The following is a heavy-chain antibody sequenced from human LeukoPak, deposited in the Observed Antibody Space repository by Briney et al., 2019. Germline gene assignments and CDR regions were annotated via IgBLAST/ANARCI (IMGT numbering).Heavy chain of an antibody. CDR1: GFTFDDYA. Sequence: GGSLRLSCAASGFTFDDYAMHWVGQAPGKGLEWVSGISWNSGSIGYADSVKGRFTISRDNAKNSLYLQMNSLRAEDTALYYCAKAAVPNYYYYGMDVWGQGTTVTVSS. CDR2: ISWNSGSI. V-gene: IGHV3-9*01. J-gene: IGHJ6*02. CDR3: AKAAVPNYYYYGMDV. D-gene: IGHD6-19*01.